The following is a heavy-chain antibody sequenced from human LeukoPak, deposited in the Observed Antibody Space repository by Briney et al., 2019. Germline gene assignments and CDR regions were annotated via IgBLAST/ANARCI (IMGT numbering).Heavy chain of an antibody. CDR2: FDPEDGET. CDR1: GYTLTELS. Sequence: ASVKVSCKVPGYTLTELSMHWVRQAPGKGLEWMGGFDPEDGETIYAQKFQGRVTMTEDTSTDTAYMELSSLRSEDTAVYYCATEPPRKVGATGSAFDIWGQGTMVTVSS. CDR3: ATEPPRKVGATGSAFDI. J-gene: IGHJ3*02. V-gene: IGHV1-24*01. D-gene: IGHD1-26*01.